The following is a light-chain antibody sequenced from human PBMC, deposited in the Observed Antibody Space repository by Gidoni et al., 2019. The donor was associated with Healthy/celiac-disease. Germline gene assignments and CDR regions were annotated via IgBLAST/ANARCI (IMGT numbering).Light chain of an antibody. CDR3: QQYNSYPMYT. CDR1: QSISSW. CDR2: DAS. Sequence: DIQMTQSPSTLSASVGDRVTITCRASQSISSWLPWYQQKPGKAPKLLIYDASSLESGVPSRFSGSVSGTEFTLTISSLQPDDFATYYCQQYNSYPMYTFGQGTKLEIK. V-gene: IGKV1-5*01. J-gene: IGKJ2*01.